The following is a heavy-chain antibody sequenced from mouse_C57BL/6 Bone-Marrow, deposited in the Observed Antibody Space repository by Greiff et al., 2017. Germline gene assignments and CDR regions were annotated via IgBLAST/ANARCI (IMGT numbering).Heavy chain of an antibody. CDR3: ARDSITTAFDY. D-gene: IGHD1-1*01. CDR2: SRNKANDYTT. J-gene: IGHJ2*01. Sequence: EVKLVESGGGLVQSGRSLRLSCATSGFTFSDFYMEWVRQAPGKGLEWIAASRNKANDYTTEYSASVKGRFIVSRDTSQSILYLQMNALRAEDTAIYYCARDSITTAFDYWGQGTTLTVSS. V-gene: IGHV7-1*01. CDR1: GFTFSDFY.